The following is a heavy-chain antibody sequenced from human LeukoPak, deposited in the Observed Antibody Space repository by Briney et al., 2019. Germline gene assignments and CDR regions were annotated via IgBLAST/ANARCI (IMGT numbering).Heavy chain of an antibody. V-gene: IGHV3-23*01. CDR3: AKVGGSMSLYSYYGIDV. CDR1: GFSFSSYG. CDR2: ISYSGRTI. D-gene: IGHD1-26*01. Sequence: AGSLRLSCAASGFSFSSYGMHWVRQAPGKGLEWVSAISYSGRTINYADSVKGRFTISRGNSSNTLSLQMASMRAADTAVYSCAKVGGSMSLYSYYGIDVWGQGTTVTVSS. J-gene: IGHJ6*02.